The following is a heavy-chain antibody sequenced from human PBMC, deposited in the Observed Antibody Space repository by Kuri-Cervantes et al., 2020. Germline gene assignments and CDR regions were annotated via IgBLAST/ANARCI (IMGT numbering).Heavy chain of an antibody. V-gene: IGHV2-26*01. J-gene: IGHJ4*02. Sequence: SGPTLVKPTQTLTLTCIFSGFSLSNARMGVSWIRQPPGKALEWLAHIFSNDEKSYSTSLKSRLTISKDTSKSQVVLTMTNMDPVDTATYYCARIHSDILTGYYSLFDYWGQGTLVTVSS. D-gene: IGHD3-9*01. CDR3: ARIHSDILTGYYSLFDY. CDR1: GFSLSNARMG. CDR2: IFSNDEK.